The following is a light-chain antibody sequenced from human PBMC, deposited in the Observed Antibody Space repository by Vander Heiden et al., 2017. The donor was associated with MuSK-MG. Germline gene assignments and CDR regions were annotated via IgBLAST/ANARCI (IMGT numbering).Light chain of an antibody. CDR2: KAS. CDR3: QHYNSYPWT. CDR1: QSVTSW. J-gene: IGKJ1*01. V-gene: IGKV1-5*03. Sequence: DIQMTQSPSTLSASVGDSVTITCRASQSVTSWLAWYQQKPGKAPNLLIYKASTLESGIPSRFSGSGTGTEFTLTINSLQPEDFATYYCQHYNSYPWTFGQGTKVEIK.